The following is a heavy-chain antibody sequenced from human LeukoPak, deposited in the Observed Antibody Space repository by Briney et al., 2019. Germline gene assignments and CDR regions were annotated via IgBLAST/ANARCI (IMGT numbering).Heavy chain of an antibody. CDR1: GFTFSNYW. Sequence: GGSLRLSCAASGFTFSNYWMSWVRQAPGKGLEWVANIKQDGSKKYYVGSVKGRFTISRDNADNSLYLQMNSLRAEDTAVYYCARLRTFDYWGQGTLVTVSS. CDR3: ARLRTFDY. J-gene: IGHJ4*02. CDR2: IKQDGSKK. D-gene: IGHD1-14*01. V-gene: IGHV3-7*03.